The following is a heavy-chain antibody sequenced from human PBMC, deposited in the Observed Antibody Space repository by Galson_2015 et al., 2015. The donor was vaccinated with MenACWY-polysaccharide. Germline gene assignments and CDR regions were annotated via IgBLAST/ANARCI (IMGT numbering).Heavy chain of an antibody. V-gene: IGHV3-33*01. CDR3: AREGSRIVFHAFDT. J-gene: IGHJ3*02. CDR1: TVTFRGSG. CDR2: IRYDAVYK. Sequence: SLRLSCAASTVTFRGSGMHWVRQAPGKGLEWEAVIRYDAVYKQYLDSVKGRFSVSRDNSKSTLYLEMNNLRAEDTALYYCAREGSRIVFHAFDTWGQGTMVIVSS. D-gene: IGHD3-10*02.